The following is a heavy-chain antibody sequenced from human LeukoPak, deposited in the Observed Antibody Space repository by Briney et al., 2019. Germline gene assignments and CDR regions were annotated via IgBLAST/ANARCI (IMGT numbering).Heavy chain of an antibody. CDR3: ARDPDWAGDYGMDV. D-gene: IGHD3/OR15-3a*01. J-gene: IGHJ6*02. CDR1: GFTFSSYE. Sequence: GGSLRLSCAASGFTFSSYEMNWVRQAPGKGLEWVSYISSSGSTIYYADSVKGRFTISRDNAKNSLYLQMNSLRAEDTAVYYCARDPDWAGDYGMDVWGQGTTVTVSS. CDR2: ISSSGSTI. V-gene: IGHV3-48*03.